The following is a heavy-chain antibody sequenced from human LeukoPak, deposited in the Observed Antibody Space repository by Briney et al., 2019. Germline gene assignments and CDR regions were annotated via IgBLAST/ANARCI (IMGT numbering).Heavy chain of an antibody. CDR3: ARVVGAYFDY. J-gene: IGHJ4*02. D-gene: IGHD1-26*01. CDR1: GSSISSGGYY. Sequence: SQTLSLTCTVPGSSISSGGYYWSWIRQPPGKGLEWIGYIYHSGSTYYNPSLKSRVTISVDTSKNQFSLKLSSVTAADTAVYYCARVVGAYFDYWGQGTLVTVSS. V-gene: IGHV4-30-2*01. CDR2: IYHSGST.